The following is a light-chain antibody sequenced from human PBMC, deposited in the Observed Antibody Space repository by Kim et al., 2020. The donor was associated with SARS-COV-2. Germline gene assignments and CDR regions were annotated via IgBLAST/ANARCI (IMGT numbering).Light chain of an antibody. CDR1: TSNIGRNL. CDR2: DND. Sequence: GQKVPISCSGTTSNIGRNLVSWYQHLPGTAPKLLIYDNDNRPSGIPDRFSGSKSGTSATLGITGLQTGDEADFYCGTWDNSLGSWVLGTGTKVTVL. CDR3: GTWDNSLGSWV. V-gene: IGLV1-51*01. J-gene: IGLJ1*01.